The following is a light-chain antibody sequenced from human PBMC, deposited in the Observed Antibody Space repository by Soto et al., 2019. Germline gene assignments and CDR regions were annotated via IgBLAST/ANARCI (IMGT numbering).Light chain of an antibody. Sequence: QSALTQPASVSGSPGQSITISCTGTRRDVGGYNYLSWYQQYPGKSPKLLIYEVTHRPSGVSNRFSGSKSGNTASLTISGLQAEDEADYYCSSYAGSKIFFVFGTGTKVTVL. J-gene: IGLJ1*01. V-gene: IGLV2-14*01. CDR3: SSYAGSKIFFV. CDR1: RRDVGGYNY. CDR2: EVT.